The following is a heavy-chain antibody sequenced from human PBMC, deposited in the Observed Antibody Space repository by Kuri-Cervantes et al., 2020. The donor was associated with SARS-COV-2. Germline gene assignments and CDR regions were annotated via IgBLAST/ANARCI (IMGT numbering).Heavy chain of an antibody. Sequence: SETLSLTCTVSGGSISGYYWSWIRQPPGKGLEWIGEINHSGSTNYNPSLKSRVTISVDTSKNQFSLKLSSVTAADTAVYYCARGPEFTYYFDYWGQGTLVTVSS. V-gene: IGHV4-34*01. CDR2: INHSGST. CDR3: ARGPEFTYYFDY. CDR1: GGSISGYY. J-gene: IGHJ4*02.